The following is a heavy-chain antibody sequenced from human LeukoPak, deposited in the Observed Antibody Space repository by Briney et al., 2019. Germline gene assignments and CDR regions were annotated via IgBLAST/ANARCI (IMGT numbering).Heavy chain of an antibody. V-gene: IGHV3-53*01. CDR1: GFTFSSNY. CDR3: ARVRTAMDLDYFDY. J-gene: IGHJ4*02. D-gene: IGHD5-18*01. Sequence: PGGSLRLFCAASGFTFSSNYMSWVRQAPGKGLEWGSVIYSGGSTYYADSVKGRFTISRDNSKTTLYLQMNSLRAEDTAVYYCARVRTAMDLDYFDYWGQGTLVTVSS. CDR2: IYSGGST.